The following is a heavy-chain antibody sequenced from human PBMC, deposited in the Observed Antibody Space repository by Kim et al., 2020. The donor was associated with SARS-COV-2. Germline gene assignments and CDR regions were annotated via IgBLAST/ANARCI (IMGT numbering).Heavy chain of an antibody. CDR3: SGEGIAVGGPYFYV. CDR1: GGSISSYY. J-gene: IGHJ4*02. V-gene: IGHV4-59*01. Sequence: SETLSLTCTVSGGSISSYYWSWIRQPPGKGLEWIGYIYYSGSTNYNPSFKSRGTISVDTSKNQMSLMLITRTAADTAVVYCSGEGIAVGGPYFYVWGEG. D-gene: IGHD6-19*01. CDR2: IYYSGST.